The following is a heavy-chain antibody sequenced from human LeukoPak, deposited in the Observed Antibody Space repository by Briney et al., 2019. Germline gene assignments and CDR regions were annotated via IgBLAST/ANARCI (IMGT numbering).Heavy chain of an antibody. CDR2: INAGNGNT. J-gene: IGHJ3*02. CDR3: ARTLGFYYYDSSGSHGAFDI. D-gene: IGHD3-22*01. CDR1: GYTFTSYA. Sequence: GASVKASCKASGYTFTSYAMHWVRQAPGQRLEWMGWINAGNGNTKYSQEFQGRVTITRDTSASTAYMELSSLRSEDMAVYYCARTLGFYYYDSSGSHGAFDIWGQGTMVTVSS. V-gene: IGHV1-3*03.